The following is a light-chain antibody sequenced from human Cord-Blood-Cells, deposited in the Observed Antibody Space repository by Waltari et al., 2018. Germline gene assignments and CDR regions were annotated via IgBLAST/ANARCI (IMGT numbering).Light chain of an antibody. V-gene: IGKV1-39*01. CDR3: QQSYSTPPWT. Sequence: IQITQSPSSLFVTAGYRVTIPCRASPSISSYLNWYQQKPGKAPKLLIYAASSLQSGVPSRFSGSGSGTDFTLTISSLQPEDFATYYCQQSYSTPPWTFGQGTKVEIK. CDR2: AAS. CDR1: PSISSY. J-gene: IGKJ1*01.